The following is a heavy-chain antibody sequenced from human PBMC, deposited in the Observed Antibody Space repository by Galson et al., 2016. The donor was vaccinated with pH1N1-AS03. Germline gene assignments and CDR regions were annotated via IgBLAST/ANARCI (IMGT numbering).Heavy chain of an antibody. D-gene: IGHD3-9*01. J-gene: IGHJ4*02. Sequence: PALVKPTQTLTLTCAFTGFSLATSGVGVGWIRQPPGKALEWLALIYWDDGKLYNPSLKTRLTVTKDTSKNLLVLTLTDMYPVDTATYFFTRLRYYNTNLYNFDYWGQGTLVTVSS. CDR1: GFSLATSGVG. CDR3: TRLRYYNTNLYNFDY. V-gene: IGHV2-5*02. CDR2: IYWDDGK.